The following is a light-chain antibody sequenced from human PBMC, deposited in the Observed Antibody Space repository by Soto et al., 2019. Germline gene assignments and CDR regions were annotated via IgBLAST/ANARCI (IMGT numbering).Light chain of an antibody. CDR3: QKYNSAPWT. J-gene: IGKJ1*01. V-gene: IGKV1-27*01. CDR1: QGISDD. CDR2: AAS. Sequence: DVQMTQSPSSLSASVGDRVTITCRASQGISDDLAWYQQKPGKVPKLLIYAASTLQSGVPSRFSGSGSGTDFTLTISSLQPEDVATYYCQKYNSAPWTFGQGTKVEIK.